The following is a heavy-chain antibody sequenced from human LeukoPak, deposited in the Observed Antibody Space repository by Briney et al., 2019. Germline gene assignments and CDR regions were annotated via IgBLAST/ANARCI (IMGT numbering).Heavy chain of an antibody. J-gene: IGHJ4*02. CDR1: GYTFTSYG. CDR3: ASGILYYDSSGYYYSFPDY. V-gene: IGHV1-18*01. D-gene: IGHD3-22*01. CDR2: ISAYNGNT. Sequence: ASVKVSCKASGYTFTSYGISRVRQAPGQGLEWMGWISAYNGNTNYAQKLQGRVTMTTDTSTSTAYMELRSLRSDDTAVYYCASGILYYDSSGYYYSFPDYWGQGTLVTVSS.